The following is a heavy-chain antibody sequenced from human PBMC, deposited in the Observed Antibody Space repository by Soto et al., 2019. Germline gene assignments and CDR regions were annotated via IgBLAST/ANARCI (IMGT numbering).Heavy chain of an antibody. Sequence: SETLSLTCTVSGGSISSSSYYWGWIRQPPGKGLEWIGSIYYSGSTYYNPSLKSRVTISVDTSKNQFSLKLSSVTAADTAVYYCAWDFWSGYYSRSAFDIWGQGTMVTRLL. V-gene: IGHV4-39*01. CDR2: IYYSGST. D-gene: IGHD3-3*01. CDR3: AWDFWSGYYSRSAFDI. CDR1: GGSISSSSYY. J-gene: IGHJ3*02.